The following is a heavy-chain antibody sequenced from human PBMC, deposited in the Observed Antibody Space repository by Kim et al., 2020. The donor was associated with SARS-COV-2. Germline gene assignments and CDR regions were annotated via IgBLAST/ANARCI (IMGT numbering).Heavy chain of an antibody. V-gene: IGHV3-23*01. CDR3: VKGAIVDD. CDR1: GFNFGTFD. Sequence: GGSLRLSCVASGFNFGTFDMSWVRQAPGKGLKWVSVIKGKDDSTYYADSVRGRFTVSRDSSKNTLYLQMNSLSADDTAIYYCVKGAIVDDWGRGVLGTVS. J-gene: IGHJ4*02. CDR2: IKGKDDST.